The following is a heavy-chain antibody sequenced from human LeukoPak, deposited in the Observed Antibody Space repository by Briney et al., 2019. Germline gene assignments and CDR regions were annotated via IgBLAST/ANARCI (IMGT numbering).Heavy chain of an antibody. CDR1: GYSFPTYY. V-gene: IGHV1-46*01. CDR2: INPSGGST. J-gene: IGHJ3*02. CDR3: AREGGMRGAFDI. Sequence: ASVKVSCKASGYSFPTYYVHWLRQAPGQGLEWMGIINPSGGSTSYAQKFQGRVTMTRDTSTSTVYMELSSLRSEDTAVYYCAREGGMRGAFDIWGQGTMVTVSS.